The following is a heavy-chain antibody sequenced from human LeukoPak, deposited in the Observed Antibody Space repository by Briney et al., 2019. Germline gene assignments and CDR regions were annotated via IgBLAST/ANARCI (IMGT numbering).Heavy chain of an antibody. CDR1: GFTFSTYW. CDR3: VRGTYGPDY. Sequence: GGSLRLSCAASGFTFSTYWMIWVRQAPGKGLEWVASIKEDGSEKYYVGSVKGRFTISRDNARNSLYLQMNRLRVEDTAMYFCVRGTYGPDYWGQGTLVTVSS. D-gene: IGHD4-17*01. J-gene: IGHJ4*02. V-gene: IGHV3-7*01. CDR2: IKEDGSEK.